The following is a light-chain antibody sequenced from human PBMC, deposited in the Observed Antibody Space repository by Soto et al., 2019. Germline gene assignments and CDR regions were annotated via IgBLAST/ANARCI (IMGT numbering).Light chain of an antibody. CDR3: QQSYSTPPIT. CDR2: AAS. Sequence: DIQMTQSPSSLSASVGDRVTITCRASQSISSYLNWYQQKPGKAPKLLIYAASSLQSGVPSRFSGSGSGTDFTLTISILQPEDFATYYFQQSYSTPPITVGQGTRLEIK. CDR1: QSISSY. J-gene: IGKJ5*01. V-gene: IGKV1-39*01.